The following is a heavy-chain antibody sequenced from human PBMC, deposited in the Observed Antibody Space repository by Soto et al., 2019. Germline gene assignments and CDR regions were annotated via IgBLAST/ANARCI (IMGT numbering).Heavy chain of an antibody. CDR1: GGSVSSPTHF. V-gene: IGHV4-61*01. CDR3: AREDMSGTYYFDY. CDR2: IYFSGIT. D-gene: IGHD1-26*01. Sequence: SETLSLTCSVSGGSVSSPTHFWSWIRQSPGKGLEWIGYIYFSGITNSNPSLKSRVTISADTSKNQFSLRLSSVTAADTAVYHCAREDMSGTYYFDYWGHGTLVTVSS. J-gene: IGHJ4*01.